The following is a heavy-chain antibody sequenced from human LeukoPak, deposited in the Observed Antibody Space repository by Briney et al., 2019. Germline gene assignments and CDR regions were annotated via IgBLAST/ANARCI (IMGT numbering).Heavy chain of an antibody. Sequence: GGSLRLSRAASGFTFSSYEMNWVRQAPGKGLEWVSYISSSGSTIYHADSVKGRFTISRDNAKNSLYLQMNSLRAEDTAVYYCARDCGGGSCYGPYDAFDIWGQGTMVTVSS. J-gene: IGHJ3*02. CDR2: ISSSGSTI. CDR1: GFTFSSYE. CDR3: ARDCGGGSCYGPYDAFDI. D-gene: IGHD2-15*01. V-gene: IGHV3-48*03.